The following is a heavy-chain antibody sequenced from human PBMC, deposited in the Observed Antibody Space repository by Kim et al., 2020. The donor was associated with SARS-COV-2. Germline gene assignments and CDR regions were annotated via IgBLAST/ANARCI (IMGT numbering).Heavy chain of an antibody. J-gene: IGHJ4*02. V-gene: IGHV3-48*03. CDR3: ASVGWEKWY. Sequence: STIYYAESVKSRFAISRDNAKDTLYLQMNSLRAEDTADYYCASVGWEKWYWGQGTLVTVSS. CDR2: STI. D-gene: IGHD1-26*01.